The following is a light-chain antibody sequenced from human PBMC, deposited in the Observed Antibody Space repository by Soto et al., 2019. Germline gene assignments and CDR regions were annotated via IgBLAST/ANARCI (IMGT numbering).Light chain of an antibody. CDR2: GAS. V-gene: IGKV3-20*01. J-gene: IGKJ2*02. CDR1: QSVTSSF. Sequence: EIVLTQSPGTLSLSPGEGATLSCRASQSVTSSFLAWYQHKPGQAPRLLIHGASTRAAGIPDRFSSSGSGTDFTLTISRLETEDFAVYYCHQYGSSPSTFGQGTKLEIE. CDR3: HQYGSSPST.